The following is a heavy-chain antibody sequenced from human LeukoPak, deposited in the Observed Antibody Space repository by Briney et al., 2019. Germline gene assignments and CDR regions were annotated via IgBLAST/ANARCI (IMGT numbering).Heavy chain of an antibody. CDR2: ISSSSSYI. J-gene: IGHJ3*02. CDR1: GFTFSSYS. V-gene: IGHV3-21*01. D-gene: IGHD3-22*01. Sequence: GGSLRLSCAASGFTFSSYSMNWVRQAPGKGLEWVSSISSSSSYIYYADSVKGRFTISRDNAKNSLYLQMNSLRAEDTAVHYCARGITMIVGRAFDIWGQGTMVTVSS. CDR3: ARGITMIVGRAFDI.